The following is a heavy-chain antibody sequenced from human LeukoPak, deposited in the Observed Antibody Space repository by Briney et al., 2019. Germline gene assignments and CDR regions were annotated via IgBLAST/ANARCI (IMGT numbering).Heavy chain of an antibody. J-gene: IGHJ4*02. Sequence: SETLSLTCTVSGGSISSSSYYWGWIRQPPGMGLEWIGSIYYSGSTYYNPSLKSRVTISVDTSKNQFSLKLSSVTAADTAVYYCARLLRKDYGDYLTLPRIDYWGQGTLVTVSS. D-gene: IGHD4-17*01. CDR1: GGSISSSSYY. CDR3: ARLLRKDYGDYLTLPRIDY. V-gene: IGHV4-39*01. CDR2: IYYSGST.